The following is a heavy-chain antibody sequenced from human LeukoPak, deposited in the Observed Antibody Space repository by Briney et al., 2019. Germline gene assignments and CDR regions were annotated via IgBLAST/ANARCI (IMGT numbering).Heavy chain of an antibody. D-gene: IGHD3-10*01. J-gene: IGHJ4*02. CDR3: ARSELLWFGGVKSGFDS. CDR1: GGSISSGGYY. CDR2: IYYSGST. Sequence: SETLSLTCTVSGGSISSGGYYWSWLRQHPGKGLEWMGYIYYSGSTYYTPSLKSRVTISVDTSKNQLSLKLSSVTAADTAVYYCARSELLWFGGVKSGFDSWGQGTLVTVSS. V-gene: IGHV4-31*03.